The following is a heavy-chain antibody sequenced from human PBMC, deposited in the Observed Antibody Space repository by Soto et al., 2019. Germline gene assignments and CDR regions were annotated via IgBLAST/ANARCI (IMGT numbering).Heavy chain of an antibody. V-gene: IGHV4-39*07. Sequence: SATLSLTCTVSCGSIGSISYYWGWSRQPPGKGLEWIGSIYYSGYTYYNPSLKSRVTISVDTSKNQFSLKLSSVTAADTAVYNCARGLTRDYYDSSGYWRADDAFDIWGQGTMVT. CDR3: ARGLTRDYYDSSGYWRADDAFDI. CDR1: CGSIGSISYY. J-gene: IGHJ3*02. D-gene: IGHD3-22*01. CDR2: IYYSGYT.